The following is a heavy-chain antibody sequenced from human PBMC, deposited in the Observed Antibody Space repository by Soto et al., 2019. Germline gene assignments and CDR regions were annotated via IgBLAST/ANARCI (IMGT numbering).Heavy chain of an antibody. J-gene: IGHJ4*02. D-gene: IGHD3-16*02. Sequence: GGSLXLSCAASGFXFTNAWMSWVRQVPGKGLEWIARVLSKADGGETDYAAPVKDRFTISRDDSRNTLHLQMNSLRTEDTAVYYCTTYDYIWGSDRYRRAYWGQGALVTVSS. CDR3: TTYDYIWGSDRYRRAY. V-gene: IGHV3-15*01. CDR1: GFXFTNAW. CDR2: VLSKADGGET.